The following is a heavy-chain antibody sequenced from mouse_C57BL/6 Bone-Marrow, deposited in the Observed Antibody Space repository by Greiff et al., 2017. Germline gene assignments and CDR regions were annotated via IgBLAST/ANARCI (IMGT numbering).Heavy chain of an antibody. J-gene: IGHJ4*01. CDR2: SRNKANDYTT. D-gene: IGHD2-1*01. CDR1: GFTFSDFY. V-gene: IGHV7-1*01. CDR3: ARDEGGNYGNAMDY. Sequence: EVKLMESGGGLVQSGRSLRLSCATSGFTFSDFYMEWVRQAPGKGLEWIAASRNKANDYTTEYSASVKGRFLVSRDTSQSILYLQMTALRAEDSAIYDCARDEGGNYGNAMDYWGQGTSVTVSS.